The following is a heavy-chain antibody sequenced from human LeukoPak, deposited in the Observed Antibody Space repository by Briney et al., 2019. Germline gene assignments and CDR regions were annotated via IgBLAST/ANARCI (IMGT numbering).Heavy chain of an antibody. CDR3: ATSTGGYSDLYFHY. V-gene: IGHV1-18*01. D-gene: IGHD3-22*01. CDR1: GYTFTAYG. J-gene: IGHJ4*02. Sequence: ASVKVSCKASGYTFTAYGISWVRQAPGQGLEWVGWISGYNGDTKYAQRVEGRVTMTTDTSTTTAFMDLRSLRSDATAVYFCATSTGGYSDLYFHYWGQGTLVSVSS. CDR2: ISGYNGDT.